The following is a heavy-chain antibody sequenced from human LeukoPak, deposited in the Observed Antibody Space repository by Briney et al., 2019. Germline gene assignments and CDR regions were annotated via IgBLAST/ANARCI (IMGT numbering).Heavy chain of an antibody. CDR1: GGSISGVSYY. Sequence: PSETLSLTCTVSGGSISGVSYYWGWIRQPPGKGLEWIGSIHHNGSPYYNPSLKSRITISVDTAKNQFSVKLSSVTAADTAVYYCARGGLAVAPEYFQHWGQGTLVTVSS. CDR3: ARGGLAVAPEYFQH. CDR2: IHHNGSP. D-gene: IGHD6-19*01. J-gene: IGHJ1*01. V-gene: IGHV4-39*07.